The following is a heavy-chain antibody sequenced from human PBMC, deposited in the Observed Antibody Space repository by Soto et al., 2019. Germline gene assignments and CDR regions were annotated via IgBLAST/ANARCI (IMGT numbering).Heavy chain of an antibody. V-gene: IGHV4-59*01. CDR1: GGSISSYY. D-gene: IGHD6-6*01. Sequence: PSETLSLTCTVSGGSISSYYWSWIRQPPGKGLEWIGYIYYSGSTNYNPSLKSRVTISVDTSKNQFSLKLSSVTAADTAVYYCARGGGGSIAARFPFAPWAQGTLVT. CDR2: IYYSGST. J-gene: IGHJ5*02. CDR3: ARGGGGSIAARFPFAP.